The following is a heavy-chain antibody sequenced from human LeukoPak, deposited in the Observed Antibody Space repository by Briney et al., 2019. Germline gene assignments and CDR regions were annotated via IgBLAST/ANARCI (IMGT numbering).Heavy chain of an antibody. D-gene: IGHD2-2*02. CDR2: INSDGSST. J-gene: IGHJ4*02. CDR3: ARAPYPVFDY. Sequence: GGSLRLSCAASGFTLSNYWMHWVRQAPGKGLVWVSRINSDGSSTTYADSVKGRFTISRDNAKNTLYLQMNSLRAEDTAVYYCARAPYPVFDYWGQGTLVTVPS. V-gene: IGHV3-74*03. CDR1: GFTLSNYW.